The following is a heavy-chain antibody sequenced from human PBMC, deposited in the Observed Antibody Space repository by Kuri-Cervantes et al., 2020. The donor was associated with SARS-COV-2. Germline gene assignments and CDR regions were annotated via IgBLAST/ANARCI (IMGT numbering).Heavy chain of an antibody. D-gene: IGHD2-2*01. CDR3: ARSIVVVPAPFDY. CDR2: ISGSGGST. CDR1: GFTFSSYA. V-gene: IGHV3-23*01. Sequence: GGSLRLSCAASGFTFSSYAMSWVRQAPGKGLEWVSVISGSGGSTYYADSVKGRFTISRDNSKNTLYLQMNSLRAEDAAVYYCARSIVVVPAPFDYWGQGTLVTVSS. J-gene: IGHJ4*02.